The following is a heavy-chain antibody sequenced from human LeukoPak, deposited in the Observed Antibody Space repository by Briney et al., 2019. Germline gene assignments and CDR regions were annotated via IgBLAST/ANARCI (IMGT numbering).Heavy chain of an antibody. V-gene: IGHV3-64*01. Sequence: PAGGSLRLSCAASGFTFSNHPMHWVRQAPGKGLESVSVISPDGASTHYANSVKGRFTISRDNSKNTLHLQMGSLRVEDMAVYYCGRESIGDYDYWGQGTLSPSPQ. CDR3: GRESIGDYDY. CDR2: ISPDGAST. J-gene: IGHJ4*02. CDR1: GFTFSNHP. D-gene: IGHD4-17*01.